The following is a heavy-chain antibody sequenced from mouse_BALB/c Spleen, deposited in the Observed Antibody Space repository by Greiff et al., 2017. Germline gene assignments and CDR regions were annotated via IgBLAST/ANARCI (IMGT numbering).Heavy chain of an antibody. V-gene: IGHV1-55*01. Sequence: VQLQQPGAELVKPGTSVKLSCKASGYNFTSYWINWVKLRPGQGLEWIGDIYPGSGSTNYNEKFKSKATLTVDTSSSTAYMQLSSLASEDSALYCCARGGVAWFAYGGQGTLVTVSA. CDR3: ARGGVAWFAY. CDR1: GYNFTSYW. J-gene: IGHJ3*01. CDR2: IYPGSGST.